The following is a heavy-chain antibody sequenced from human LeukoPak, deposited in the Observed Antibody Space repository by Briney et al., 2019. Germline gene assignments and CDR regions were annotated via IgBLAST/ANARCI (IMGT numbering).Heavy chain of an antibody. CDR3: ATTPAYSCGSNDY. CDR2: ISNSSSYI. J-gene: IGHJ4*02. V-gene: IGHV3-21*01. D-gene: IGHD5-18*01. CDR1: GFTFSSYS. Sequence: GGSLRLSCAASGFTFSSYSMNRVRQAPGKGLERVSSISNSSSYIYYADSVKGRFTISRDNTKNSLYLQMNRLRAEVTGVYFCATTPAYSCGSNDYWGQGNLVTVSS.